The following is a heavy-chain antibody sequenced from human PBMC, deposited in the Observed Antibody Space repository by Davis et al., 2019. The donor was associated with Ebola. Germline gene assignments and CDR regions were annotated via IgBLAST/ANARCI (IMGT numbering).Heavy chain of an antibody. V-gene: IGHV4-59*08. CDR3: ARSYGAAPFDY. Sequence: MPSETLSLTCTVSGGSISPYYWSWIRQPPGKGLEWIGYIYYSGSTKYSLSLKGRVAISVDTSKNQFSLKLSSVTAAGTAVYYCARSYGAAPFDYWGQGTLVTVSS. CDR2: IYYSGST. J-gene: IGHJ4*02. D-gene: IGHD4/OR15-4a*01. CDR1: GGSISPYY.